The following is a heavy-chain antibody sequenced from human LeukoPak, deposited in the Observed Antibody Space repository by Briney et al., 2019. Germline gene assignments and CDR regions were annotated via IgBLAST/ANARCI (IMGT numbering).Heavy chain of an antibody. V-gene: IGHV3-48*03. CDR1: GFTFSSYE. CDR3: ARVGEGSFDI. Sequence: GGSLRLSCAASGFTFSSYEMNWVRQAPGKGLEWISYISSTGSTKYYADSVKGRFTISRDNAKNSLYLQMNSLRAEDTAVYYCARVGEGSFDIWGQGTLVAVSS. CDR2: ISSTGSTK. J-gene: IGHJ3*02. D-gene: IGHD3-16*01.